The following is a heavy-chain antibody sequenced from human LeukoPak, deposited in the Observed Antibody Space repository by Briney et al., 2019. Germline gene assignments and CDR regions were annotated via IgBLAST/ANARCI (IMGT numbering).Heavy chain of an antibody. CDR1: GFIVSSNY. J-gene: IGHJ4*02. CDR2: ISSSGSTI. V-gene: IGHV3-11*01. Sequence: GSLRLSCAASGFIVSSNYMTWIRQAPGKGLEWVSYISSSGSTIYYADSVKGRFTISRDNAKNSLYLQMNSLRAEDTALYYCARVSDISVAAYFDYWGQGTLVTVSS. D-gene: IGHD6-19*01. CDR3: ARVSDISVAAYFDY.